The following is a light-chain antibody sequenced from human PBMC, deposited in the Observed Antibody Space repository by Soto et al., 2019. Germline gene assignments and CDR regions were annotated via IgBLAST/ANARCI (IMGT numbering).Light chain of an antibody. J-gene: IGLJ3*02. Sequence: QSALTQPASVSGSPGQSITISCTGTSSDVGGYNYVSWYQQHPGKAPKLIIYDVNNRPSGVSDRFSGSKSGNTASLTISGLQADDEADFYCSSYTSTSTVVFGGGTKLTVL. CDR2: DVN. CDR3: SSYTSTSTVV. CDR1: SSDVGGYNY. V-gene: IGLV2-14*01.